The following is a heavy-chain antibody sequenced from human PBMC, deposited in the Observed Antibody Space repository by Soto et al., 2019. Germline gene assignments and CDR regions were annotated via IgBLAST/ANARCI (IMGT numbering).Heavy chain of an antibody. CDR2: IYYSGNT. V-gene: IGHV4-61*08. CDR1: GGSVSSGDYY. CDR3: ARIPVDTSMIYWLDP. D-gene: IGHD5-18*01. Sequence: SETLSLTCTVSGGSVSSGDYYWSWIRQPPGKGLEWIGYIYYSGNTNYNPSLKSRVIISVDTSKNLFSLKLTSVTAADTAVYYCARIPVDTSMIYWLDPWGQGTLVTSPQ. J-gene: IGHJ5*02.